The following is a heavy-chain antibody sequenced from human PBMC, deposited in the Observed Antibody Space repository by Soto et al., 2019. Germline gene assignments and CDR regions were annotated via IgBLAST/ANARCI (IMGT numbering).Heavy chain of an antibody. V-gene: IGHV3-30-3*01. CDR1: GFIFSSYA. Sequence: QVQLVESGGGVVQPGRSLRLSCAASGFIFSSYAIHWVRQAPGKGLEWVALISYDGSNKYYADSVKGRFTISRDNSKNTLYLQMNSLRAEDTAVHYCARGGRLRHFDYWGQGTLVTVSS. D-gene: IGHD5-12*01. J-gene: IGHJ4*02. CDR2: ISYDGSNK. CDR3: ARGGRLRHFDY.